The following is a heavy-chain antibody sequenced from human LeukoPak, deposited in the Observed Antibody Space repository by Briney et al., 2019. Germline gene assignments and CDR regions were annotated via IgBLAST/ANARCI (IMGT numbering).Heavy chain of an antibody. D-gene: IGHD3-10*01. CDR3: ASLPRRFGELPHP. V-gene: IGHV4-59*01. Sequence: KPSETLSLTCAVYGGSFSSYYWSWIRQPPGKGLEWIGYIYYSGSTNYNPSLKSRVTISVDTSKNQFSLKLSSVTAADTAVYYCASLPRRFGELPHPWGQGTLVTVSS. J-gene: IGHJ5*02. CDR1: GGSFSSYY. CDR2: IYYSGST.